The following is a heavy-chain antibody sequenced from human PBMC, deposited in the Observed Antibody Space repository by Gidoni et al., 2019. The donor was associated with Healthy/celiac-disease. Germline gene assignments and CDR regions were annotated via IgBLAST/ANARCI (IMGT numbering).Heavy chain of an antibody. CDR2: INPSGGST. Sequence: QVQLVQSGAEVKKPGASVKVSCKASGYTFTSYYMHWVRQAPGQGLEWMGIINPSGGSTSYAQKFQGRVTMTRDTSTSTVYMELSSLRSEDTAVYYCATTTDPGGVKSHYYYYYGMDVWGQGTTVTVSS. CDR1: GYTFTSYY. D-gene: IGHD1-26*01. V-gene: IGHV1-46*01. CDR3: ATTTDPGGVKSHYYYYYGMDV. J-gene: IGHJ6*02.